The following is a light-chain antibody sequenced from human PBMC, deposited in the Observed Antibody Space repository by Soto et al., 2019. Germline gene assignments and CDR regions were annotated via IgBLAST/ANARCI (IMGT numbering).Light chain of an antibody. CDR3: CSYAGSYAAS. Sequence: QSLLTQAPSVSGTPGQSVTISCTGTSSDVGVYNYVSWYQQHPGKAPKLMIYDVSKRPSGPPDRFSGCKSGTTACLTISRLPAEREAEYDCCSYAGSYAASFRTGPKPTVL. J-gene: IGLJ1*01. CDR2: DVS. CDR1: SSDVGVYNY. V-gene: IGLV2-11*01.